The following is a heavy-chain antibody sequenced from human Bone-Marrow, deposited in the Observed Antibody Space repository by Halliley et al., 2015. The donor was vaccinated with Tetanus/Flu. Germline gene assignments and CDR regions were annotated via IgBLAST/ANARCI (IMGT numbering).Heavy chain of an antibody. Sequence: IGGIYHGGRTNYTPPLKSRVPISLDKPKTHFSLKLISVPAADTAVYYCASARETIGWWDGFDVWGQGTTVTVSS. J-gene: IGHJ6*02. D-gene: IGHD6-19*01. CDR2: IYHGGRT. V-gene: IGHV4-4*02. CDR3: ASARETIGWWDGFDV.